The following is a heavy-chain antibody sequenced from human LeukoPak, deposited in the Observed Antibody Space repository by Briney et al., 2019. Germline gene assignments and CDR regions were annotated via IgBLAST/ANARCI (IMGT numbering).Heavy chain of an antibody. CDR1: GGSFSGYY. CDR2: INHSGST. Sequence: SETLSLTCAVYGGSFSGYYWSWIRQPPGKGLEWIGEINHSGSTNYNPSLKRRVTISVDTSKNQFSLKLSSVTAADTAVYYCARVPYYYDSSGYSRGIWFDPWGQGTLVTVSS. J-gene: IGHJ5*02. D-gene: IGHD3-22*01. V-gene: IGHV4-34*01. CDR3: ARVPYYYDSSGYSRGIWFDP.